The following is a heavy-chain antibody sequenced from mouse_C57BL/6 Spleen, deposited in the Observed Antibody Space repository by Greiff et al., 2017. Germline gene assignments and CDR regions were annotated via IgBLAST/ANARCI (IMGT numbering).Heavy chain of an antibody. J-gene: IGHJ2*01. CDR2: ISSGGSYT. Sequence: EVQLVESGGDLVKPGGSLKLSCAASGFTFSSYGMSWVRQTPDKRLEWVATISSGGSYTYYPDSVKGRFTISSDNAKNTLYLQMSSLKSEDTAMYYCARDLLPYYFDYWGQGTTLTVSS. CDR1: GFTFSSYG. D-gene: IGHD1-1*01. CDR3: ARDLLPYYFDY. V-gene: IGHV5-6*01.